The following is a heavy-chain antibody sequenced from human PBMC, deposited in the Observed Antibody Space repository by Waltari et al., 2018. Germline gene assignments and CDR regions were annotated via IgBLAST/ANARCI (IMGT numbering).Heavy chain of an antibody. Sequence: EVQLVESGGGLVKPGGSLRLSCAASGFTFSSYSMHWVRQAPGKGLEWVSSISSSSSYIYYADSVKGRFTISRDNAKNSLYLQMNSLRAEDTAVYYCAREGYSSSAGIFDPWGQGTLVTVSS. CDR3: AREGYSSSAGIFDP. CDR1: GFTFSSYS. CDR2: ISSSSSYI. D-gene: IGHD6-6*01. J-gene: IGHJ5*02. V-gene: IGHV3-21*01.